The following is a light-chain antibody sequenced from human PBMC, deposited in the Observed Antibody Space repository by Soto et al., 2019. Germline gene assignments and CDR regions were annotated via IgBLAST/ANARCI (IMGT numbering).Light chain of an antibody. V-gene: IGLV3-21*02. CDR3: QVWDSSSDHYV. CDR1: NIVSKS. CDR2: DDN. Sequence: SYELTQPPSVSVCPGQTATIPWWGNNIVSKSVHWYQLRPGQAPVLVVYDDNDRPSGIPERFSGSNSGNTATLTISRVEAGDEADYYCQVWDSSSDHYVFGTGTKVTVL. J-gene: IGLJ1*01.